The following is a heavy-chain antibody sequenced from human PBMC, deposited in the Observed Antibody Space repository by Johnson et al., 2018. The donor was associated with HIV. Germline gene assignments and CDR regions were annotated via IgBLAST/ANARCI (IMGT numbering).Heavy chain of an antibody. J-gene: IGHJ3*01. Sequence: VQLVESGGGVVRPGGSLRLSCAASGFTFDDYGMTWVRQAPGKGLEWVSRINWNGAVTAYADSVKGRFTISRDNAKNSLYLQRNNLRAEDTAMYYCAKERGTATRWYAREAFDPWGQGTVVTVSP. CDR3: AKERGTATRWYAREAFDP. D-gene: IGHD6-13*01. CDR2: INWNGAVT. CDR1: GFTFDDYG. V-gene: IGHV3-20*04.